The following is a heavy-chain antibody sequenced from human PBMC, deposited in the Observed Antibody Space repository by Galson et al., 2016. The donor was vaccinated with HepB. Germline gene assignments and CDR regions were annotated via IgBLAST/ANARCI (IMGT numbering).Heavy chain of an antibody. CDR2: ISPSRST. V-gene: IGHV3-48*04. Sequence: SLRLSCAVSGFTFRSYSLNWVRQAPGKGLEWISYISPSRSTAYADSVRGRFTISRDNAKNSLFLQMDNLRPDDTAVYFCAREISVSAAAAHFDHWGRGVLVSVSS. J-gene: IGHJ4*02. D-gene: IGHD6-25*01. CDR1: GFTFRSYS. CDR3: AREISVSAAAAHFDH.